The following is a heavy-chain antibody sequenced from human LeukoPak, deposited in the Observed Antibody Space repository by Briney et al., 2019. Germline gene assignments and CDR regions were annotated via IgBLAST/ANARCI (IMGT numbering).Heavy chain of an antibody. J-gene: IGHJ4*02. CDR2: INPNSGGT. Sequence: GASVKVSCKASGYIFTGYYMHWVRQAPGQGVEGMGWINPNSGGTNYAQKFQGRVNMTRDTSISTAYMELSRLRSDDTAVYYCARLTFGGVIAPSGYWGQGTLVTVSS. D-gene: IGHD3-16*02. CDR3: ARLTFGGVIAPSGY. V-gene: IGHV1-2*02. CDR1: GYIFTGYY.